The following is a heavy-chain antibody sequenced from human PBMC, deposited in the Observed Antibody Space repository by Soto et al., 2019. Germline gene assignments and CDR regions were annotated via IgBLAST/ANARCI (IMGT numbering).Heavy chain of an antibody. D-gene: IGHD3-9*01. CDR3: ARETDYDILTGYYNWFDP. V-gene: IGHV1-69*12. J-gene: IGHJ5*02. CDR1: GGTFSSYA. Sequence: QVQLVQSGAEVKKPGSLVKVSCKASGGTFSSYAISWVRQAPGQGLEWMGGIIPIFGTANYAQKFQGRVTITADESTSTAYMELSSLRSEDTAVYYCARETDYDILTGYYNWFDPWGQGTLVTVSS. CDR2: IIPIFGTA.